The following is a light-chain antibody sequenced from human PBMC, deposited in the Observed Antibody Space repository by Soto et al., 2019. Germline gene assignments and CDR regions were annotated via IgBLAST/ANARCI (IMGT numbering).Light chain of an antibody. J-gene: IGKJ4*01. Sequence: DIQLTQSPSFLSASVGDRVTITCRASQGISSYLAWYQQKPGKAPKLLIYAASTLESGVSSRFSGSRSGTEFPLAISSLQPEDLATYYCQQLNSYPITFGGGTKVEL. CDR3: QQLNSYPIT. CDR1: QGISSY. V-gene: IGKV1-9*01. CDR2: AAS.